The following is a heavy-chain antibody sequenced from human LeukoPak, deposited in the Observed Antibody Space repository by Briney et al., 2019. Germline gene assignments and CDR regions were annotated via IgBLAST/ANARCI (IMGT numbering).Heavy chain of an antibody. J-gene: IGHJ4*02. CDR3: ARGPPMWIQLWLGVFDY. CDR2: ISSSGSTI. V-gene: IGHV3-11*01. Sequence: PGGSLRLSCAASGFTFSDYYMSWIRQAPGKGLEWVSYISSSGSTIYYADSVKGRFTISRDNAKNSLYLQMNSLRAEDTAVYYCARGPPMWIQLWLGVFDYWGQGTLVTVSS. D-gene: IGHD5-18*01. CDR1: GFTFSDYY.